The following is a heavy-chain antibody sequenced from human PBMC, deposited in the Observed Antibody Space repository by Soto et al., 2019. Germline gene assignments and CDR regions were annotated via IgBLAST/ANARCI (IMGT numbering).Heavy chain of an antibody. J-gene: IGHJ4*02. CDR3: ARAVAVAADFDH. CDR1: GYTFTGYA. V-gene: IGHV1-3*05. CDR2: INAGNGNT. Sequence: QVQLVQSGAEEKKPGASVKVSCKASGYTFTGYAMHWVRQAPGQRLEWMGWINAGNGNTKYSQKFQGRVTITRDTSASTAYMELSRLRSEDTAVYYCARAVAVAADFDHWGQGTLVTVSS. D-gene: IGHD6-19*01.